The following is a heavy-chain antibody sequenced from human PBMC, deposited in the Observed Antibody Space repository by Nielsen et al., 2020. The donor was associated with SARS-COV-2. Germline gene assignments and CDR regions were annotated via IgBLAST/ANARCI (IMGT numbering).Heavy chain of an antibody. Sequence: GESLKISCAASGFTFSSYWMSWVRQAPGKGLEWVANIKQDGSEKYYVDSVKGRFTISRDNAKNSLYLQMNSPRAEDTVVYYCARELAVDGKDGMDVWGQGTTVTVSS. CDR3: ARELAVDGKDGMDV. V-gene: IGHV3-7*01. D-gene: IGHD6-19*01. CDR2: IKQDGSEK. CDR1: GFTFSSYW. J-gene: IGHJ6*02.